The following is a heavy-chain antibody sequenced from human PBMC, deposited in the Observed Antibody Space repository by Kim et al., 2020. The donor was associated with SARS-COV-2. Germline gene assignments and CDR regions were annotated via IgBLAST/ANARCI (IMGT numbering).Heavy chain of an antibody. V-gene: IGHV3-72*01. J-gene: IGHJ4*02. CDR1: GFTFSDHY. Sequence: GGSLRLSCAASGFTFSDHYMDWVRQAPGKGLEWVGLSRNKGNSYTTEYAAAVKGRFTISRDDSGSSLYLQMNSLKTEDTAVYYCATWVRGSPRYWGQGTLVTVSS. D-gene: IGHD1-26*01. CDR2: SRNKGNSYTT. CDR3: ATWVRGSPRY.